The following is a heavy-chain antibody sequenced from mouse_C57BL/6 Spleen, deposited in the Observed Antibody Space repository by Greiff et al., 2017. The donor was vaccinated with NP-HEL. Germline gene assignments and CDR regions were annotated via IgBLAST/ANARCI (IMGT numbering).Heavy chain of an antibody. CDR2: INYDGSST. J-gene: IGHJ2*01. D-gene: IGHD2-14*01. Sequence: EVHLVESEGGLVQPGSSMKLSCTASGFTFSDYYMAWVRQVPEKGLEWVANINYDGSSTYYLDSLKSRFIISRDNAKNILYLQMSSLKSEDTATYYWARGEGYENYFDYWGQGTTLTVSS. CDR1: GFTFSDYY. CDR3: ARGEGYENYFDY. V-gene: IGHV5-16*01.